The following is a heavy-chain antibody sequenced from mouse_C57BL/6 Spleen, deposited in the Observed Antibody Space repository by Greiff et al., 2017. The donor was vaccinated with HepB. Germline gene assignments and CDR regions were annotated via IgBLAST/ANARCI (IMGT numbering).Heavy chain of an antibody. CDR2: INYDGSST. V-gene: IGHV5-16*01. CDR3: ARGAVTGYAMDY. Sequence: EVMLVESEGGLVQPGSSMKLSCTASGFTFSDYYMAWVRQVPEKGLEWVANINYDGSSTYYLDSLKSRFIISRDNAKNILYLQMSSLKSEDTATYYCARGAVTGYAMDYWGQGTSVTVSS. J-gene: IGHJ4*01. D-gene: IGHD2-2*01. CDR1: GFTFSDYY.